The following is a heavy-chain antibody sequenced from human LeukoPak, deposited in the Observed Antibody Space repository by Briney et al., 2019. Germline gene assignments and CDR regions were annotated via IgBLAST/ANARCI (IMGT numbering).Heavy chain of an antibody. CDR2: IYSNDNT. CDR3: ARDLWDATGY. V-gene: IGHV3-66*03. Sequence: GGSLRLSCAASAFTVSSNYMSWVRQAPGKGLEWVSVIYSNDNTYYADSVKGRFTISRDISKSTLYLQMNSLRPEDTAVYYCARDLWDATGYWGQGTLVTVSS. D-gene: IGHD1-14*01. J-gene: IGHJ4*02. CDR1: AFTVSSNY.